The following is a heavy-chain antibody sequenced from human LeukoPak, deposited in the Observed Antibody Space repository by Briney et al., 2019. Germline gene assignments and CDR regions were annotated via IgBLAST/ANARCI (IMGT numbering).Heavy chain of an antibody. D-gene: IGHD6-13*01. V-gene: IGHV3-66*01. CDR1: GFTFSSYE. Sequence: PGGSLRLSCAASGFTFSSYEMNWVRQAPGKGLEWVSVIKGRFTISRDNSKNTLYLQMNSLRVEDTAVYYCARGPKQQLIWGRASTGSDPWGQGTLVTVSS. CDR2: I. J-gene: IGHJ5*02. CDR3: ARGPKQQLIWGRASTGSDP.